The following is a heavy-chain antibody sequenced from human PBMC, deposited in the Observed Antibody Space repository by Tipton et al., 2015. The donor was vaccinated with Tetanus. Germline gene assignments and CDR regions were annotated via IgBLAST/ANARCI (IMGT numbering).Heavy chain of an antibody. CDR2: ISYSGST. Sequence: TLSLTCSVSGGSLSTYFWTWIRQPPGKGLEWVGNISYSGSTNSNPSLKSRVTISVDASKNQFSLELTSVTAADTAVYYCARHAGAGATIWGTDYWGQGTLVTVSS. D-gene: IGHD3-9*01. CDR3: ARHAGAGATIWGTDY. J-gene: IGHJ4*02. CDR1: GGSLSTYF. V-gene: IGHV4-59*08.